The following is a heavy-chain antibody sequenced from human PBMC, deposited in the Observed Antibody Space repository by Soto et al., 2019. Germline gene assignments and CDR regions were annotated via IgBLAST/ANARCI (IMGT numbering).Heavy chain of an antibody. Sequence: QVQLMESGGGVVQPGRSLRVSCEVSGFSLSNYAIHWVRQAPGKGLEWVAVTSNDCKKFSYADSVRGRFTVSRDNPKNTVSLEMNSLRSDDTGIYFCAKAREVFGLSVFAYHESWGQVVPVTVSS. CDR2: TSNDCKKF. CDR3: AKAREVFGLSVFAYHES. CDR1: GFSLSNYA. V-gene: IGHV3-30*18. D-gene: IGHD3-3*01. J-gene: IGHJ5*02.